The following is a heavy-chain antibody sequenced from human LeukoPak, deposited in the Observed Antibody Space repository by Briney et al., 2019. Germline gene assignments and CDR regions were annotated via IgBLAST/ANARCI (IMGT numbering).Heavy chain of an antibody. CDR1: GFTFSSNG. J-gene: IGHJ4*02. V-gene: IGHV3-33*01. CDR2: IWYDGSNK. CDR3: ARAGDGDPHVDF. Sequence: GGSLRLSCAASGFTFSSNGVRWVRQAPGKGLEWVAAIWYDGSNKYYGDSVKGRFTISRDNSKNTLYLQMNSLRADDTVVYYCARAGDGDPHVDFWGQGTLVTVSS. D-gene: IGHD4-17*01.